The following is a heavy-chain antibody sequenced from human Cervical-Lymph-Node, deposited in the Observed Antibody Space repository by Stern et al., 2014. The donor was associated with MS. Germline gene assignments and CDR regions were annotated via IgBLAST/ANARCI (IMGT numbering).Heavy chain of an antibody. CDR3: TTNYHY. CDR2: LIADNGHT. J-gene: IGHJ4*02. D-gene: IGHD1-14*01. CDR1: GFTLNNYA. Sequence: VQLVESGAELLKPGASLKLSCKASGFTLNNYAIHLVRLAPGQGVEWMGCLIADNGHTMYSRAFKDRINMTIDTSASTAYMELSGLRSGDTAVYYCTTNYHYWGQGTLVTVSS. V-gene: IGHV1-3*01.